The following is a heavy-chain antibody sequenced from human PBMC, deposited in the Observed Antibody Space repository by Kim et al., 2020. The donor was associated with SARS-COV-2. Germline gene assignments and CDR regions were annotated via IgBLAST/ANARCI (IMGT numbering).Heavy chain of an antibody. CDR3: ARDNPAWAFDY. V-gene: IGHV1-46*01. Sequence: NTTYALKFQGRVTVTRDTSTSPVYMELSSLRSEDTAVYYCARDNPAWAFDYWGQGTLVTVST. J-gene: IGHJ4*02. CDR2: NT. D-gene: IGHD7-27*01.